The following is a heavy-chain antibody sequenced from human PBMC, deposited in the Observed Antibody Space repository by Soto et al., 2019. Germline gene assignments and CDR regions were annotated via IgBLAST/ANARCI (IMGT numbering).Heavy chain of an antibody. CDR1: GFIFRNYA. CDR2: IHGSGGST. CDR3: RKDAAAGNREWDWFDP. Sequence: EVQLLESGGGLVQPGGSLRLSCAASGFIFRNYAMSWVRQAPGKGLEWVSSIHGSGGSTYYADSVKGRFTVSRDEAEKTLYIQMSSTRVGDTGVYYCRKDAAAGNREWDWFDPWGQGTLVPASS. D-gene: IGHD3-3*01. V-gene: IGHV3-23*01. J-gene: IGHJ5*02.